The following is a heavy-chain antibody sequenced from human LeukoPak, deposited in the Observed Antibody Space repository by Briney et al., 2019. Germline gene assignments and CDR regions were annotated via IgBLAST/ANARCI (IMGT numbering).Heavy chain of an antibody. Sequence: GESLKISCKGSGYSFTSYWIGWVRQMPGKGLECMGIIYPGDSDTRYSPSLQGQVTISADKSISTAYLQWSSLKASDTAMYYCASKVRASPSGFDYWGQGTLVTVSS. CDR3: ASKVRASPSGFDY. V-gene: IGHV5-51*01. CDR1: GYSFTSYW. J-gene: IGHJ4*02. CDR2: IYPGDSDT. D-gene: IGHD1-26*01.